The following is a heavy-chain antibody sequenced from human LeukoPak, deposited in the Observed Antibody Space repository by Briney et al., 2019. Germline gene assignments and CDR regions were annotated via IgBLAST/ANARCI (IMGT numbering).Heavy chain of an antibody. D-gene: IGHD1-26*01. Sequence: PRGSLRLSCAASGFTLCSYAMSWVPPAPGQGLWWVSAISGSGGSTYYADSVKGRFTISRDNSKNTLYLQMNSLRAEDTAVYYCAKGFSGSYYVYYYYMDVWGKGTTVTVSS. J-gene: IGHJ6*03. CDR2: ISGSGGST. CDR3: AKGFSGSYYVYYYYMDV. V-gene: IGHV3-23*01. CDR1: GFTLCSYA.